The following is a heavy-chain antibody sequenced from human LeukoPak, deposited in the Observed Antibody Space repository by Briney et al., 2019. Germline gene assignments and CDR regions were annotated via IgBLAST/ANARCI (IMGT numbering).Heavy chain of an antibody. D-gene: IGHD2-8*01. CDR3: ARDRGTDIVLMVYAISLDY. CDR1: GYTFTSYG. J-gene: IGHJ4*02. Sequence: ASVKVSCKASGYTFTSYGISWVRQAPGQGLEWMGWISAYNGNTNYAQKLQGRVTMTTDTSTSTAYMELRSLRSDDTAVYYCARDRGTDIVLMVYAISLDYWGQGTLVTVSS. V-gene: IGHV1-18*01. CDR2: ISAYNGNT.